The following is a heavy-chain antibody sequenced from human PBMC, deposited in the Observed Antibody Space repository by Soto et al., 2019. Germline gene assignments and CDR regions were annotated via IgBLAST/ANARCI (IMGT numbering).Heavy chain of an antibody. J-gene: IGHJ4*02. CDR2: ISGSGGST. V-gene: IGHV3-23*01. CDR3: AKDWRTYYYDSSGYYYFDY. D-gene: IGHD3-22*01. CDR1: GFTFSSYA. Sequence: GGSLRLSCAASGFTFSSYAMSWVRQAPGKGLEWVSAISGSGGSTYYADSVNGRFTISRDNSKNTLYLQMNSLRAEDTAVYYCAKDWRTYYYDSSGYYYFDYWGQGTLVTVSS.